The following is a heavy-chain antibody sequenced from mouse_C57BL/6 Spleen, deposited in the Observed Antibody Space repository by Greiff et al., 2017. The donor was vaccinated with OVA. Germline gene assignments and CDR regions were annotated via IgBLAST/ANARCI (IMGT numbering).Heavy chain of an antibody. J-gene: IGHJ2*01. D-gene: IGHD2-10*02. CDR1: GFSLTSYG. Sequence: VKLVESGPGLVQPSQSLSITCTVSGFSLTSYGVHWVRQSPGKGLEWLGVIWRGGSTDYNAAFMSRLSITKDNSKSQVFFKMNSLQADDTAIYYCAKNRGYGGNYFDYWGQGTTLTVSS. CDR3: AKNRGYGGNYFDY. CDR2: IWRGGST. V-gene: IGHV2-5*01.